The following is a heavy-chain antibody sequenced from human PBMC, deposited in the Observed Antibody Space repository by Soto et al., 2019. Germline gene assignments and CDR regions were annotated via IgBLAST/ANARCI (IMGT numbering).Heavy chain of an antibody. CDR3: ARDSLSDPYDYMDV. J-gene: IGHJ6*03. Sequence: GGSLRLSCAASGFTFSSYEMNWVRQAPGKGLEWVSYISSSGSTIYYADSVKGRFTISRDNAKNSLYLQMNSLRAEDTAVYYCARDSLSDPYDYMDVWGKGTTVTVSS. V-gene: IGHV3-48*03. CDR2: ISSSGSTI. CDR1: GFTFSSYE.